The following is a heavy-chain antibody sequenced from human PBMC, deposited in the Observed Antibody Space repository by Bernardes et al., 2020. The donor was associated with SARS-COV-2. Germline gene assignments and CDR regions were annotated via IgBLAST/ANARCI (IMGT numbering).Heavy chain of an antibody. Sequence: GESLKISCKTSGYSFSSYWITWVRQMPGKGLECMGRIDPSDSYTIYSPSFERHVTFSADKSTSTAFLQWSSLKASDTAFYYCARQGDDYVESLDFWGQGTLVIVSS. CDR1: GYSFSSYW. V-gene: IGHV5-10-1*01. D-gene: IGHD4-17*01. CDR3: ARQGDDYVESLDF. CDR2: IDPSDSYT. J-gene: IGHJ4*02.